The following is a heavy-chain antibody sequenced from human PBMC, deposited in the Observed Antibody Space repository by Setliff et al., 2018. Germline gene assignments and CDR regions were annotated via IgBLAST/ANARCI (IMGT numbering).Heavy chain of an antibody. CDR2: MNPNSGNT. D-gene: IGHD3-10*01. CDR1: GYTFTSYG. J-gene: IGHJ5*02. Sequence: GASVKVSCKASGYTFTSYGISWVRQATGQGLEWMGWMNPNSGNTGYAQKFQGRVTMTRNTSISTAYMELSSLRSEDTAVYYCARAELLWFGGFDPWGQGTLVTVSS. CDR3: ARAELLWFGGFDP. V-gene: IGHV1-8*02.